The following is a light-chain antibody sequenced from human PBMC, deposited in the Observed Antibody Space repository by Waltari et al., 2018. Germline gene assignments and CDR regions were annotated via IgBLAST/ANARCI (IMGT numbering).Light chain of an antibody. Sequence: QSALTQPASVSGSPGQSITISCTGIGSAVGASDYVSWYQHHPDKAPKVVIFDVSNRPSGVSDRFAASKSGNTASLTISGLQAEDEGDYYCSSQTTDGVLLFGGGTKVTVL. J-gene: IGLJ2*01. CDR1: GSAVGASDY. CDR3: SSQTTDGVLL. CDR2: DVS. V-gene: IGLV2-14*03.